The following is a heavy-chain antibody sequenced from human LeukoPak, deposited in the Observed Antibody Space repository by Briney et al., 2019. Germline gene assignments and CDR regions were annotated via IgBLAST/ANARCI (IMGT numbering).Heavy chain of an antibody. CDR2: IRNDGSNE. D-gene: IGHD3-3*01. CDR1: GFTFTIYG. Sequence: GGSLRLSCAASGFTFTIYGMHWVRQAPGKGLEWVAFIRNDGSNEYYGDSVKGRFTISRDNAKNSLYLQMNSLRAEDTAVYYCAREHNSGYDFWSGLPLGRGFDYWGQGTLVTVSS. J-gene: IGHJ4*02. CDR3: AREHNSGYDFWSGLPLGRGFDY. V-gene: IGHV3-30*02.